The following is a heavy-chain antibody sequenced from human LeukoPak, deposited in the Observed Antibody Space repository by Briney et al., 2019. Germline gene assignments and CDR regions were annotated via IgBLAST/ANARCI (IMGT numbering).Heavy chain of an antibody. V-gene: IGHV1-18*01. Sequence: GASVNVFCKASVYTFTSYDISWVRQAPGQGLEWMGWISTYNDNKHYAQKLQGRVTMTTDTSTSTVYMELKSLRSDDTAVYYCARIQSRIIAARPGNPAFDYWGRGTLVTVSS. CDR2: ISTYNDNK. D-gene: IGHD6-6*01. CDR3: ARIQSRIIAARPGNPAFDY. J-gene: IGHJ4*02. CDR1: VYTFTSYD.